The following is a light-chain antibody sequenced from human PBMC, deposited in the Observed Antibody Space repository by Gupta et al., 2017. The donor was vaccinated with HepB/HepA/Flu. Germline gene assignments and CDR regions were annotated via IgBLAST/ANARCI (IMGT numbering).Light chain of an antibody. V-gene: IGLV2-14*01. CDR2: DVS. J-gene: IGLJ2*01. Sequence: QSALTPPTSVSWSAGPSVTITCTGTSSDVGGYNYVAWYQQQPGKAPKLMIYDVSNRPSGVSNRFSGSKSGKTASLTISGLEAEDEADYSRSSYTSSSTLVFGGGTKLTVL. CDR1: SSDVGGYNY. CDR3: SSYTSSSTLV.